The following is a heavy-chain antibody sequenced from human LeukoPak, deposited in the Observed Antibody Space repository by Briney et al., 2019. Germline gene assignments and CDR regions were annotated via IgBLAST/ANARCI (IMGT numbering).Heavy chain of an antibody. CDR2: IYYSGST. CDR3: ARLPNRDYGDYEHHSWYFDL. J-gene: IGHJ2*01. V-gene: IGHV4-59*08. D-gene: IGHD4-17*01. Sequence: PSETLSLTCTVSGGSISSYYWSWIRQPPGKGLEWIGYIYYSGSTNYNPSLKSRVTISVDTSKNQFSLKLSSVTAADTAVYYCARLPNRDYGDYEHHSWYFDLWGRGTLVTVSS. CDR1: GGSISSYY.